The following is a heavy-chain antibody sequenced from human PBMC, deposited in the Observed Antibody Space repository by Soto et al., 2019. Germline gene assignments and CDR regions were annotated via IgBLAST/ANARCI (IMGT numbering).Heavy chain of an antibody. D-gene: IGHD3-9*01. CDR1: GYTFTSYG. V-gene: IGHV1-18*01. CDR3: ARCSSGVRYFDWVIDYYFDY. CDR2: ISAYNGNT. Sequence: GASVKVSCKASGYTFTSYGISWVRQAPGQGLERMGWISAYNGNTNYAQKLQGRVTMTTDTSTSTANMELRSLRSDDTAVYYCARCSSGVRYFDWVIDYYFDYWGQGTLVTVSS. J-gene: IGHJ4*02.